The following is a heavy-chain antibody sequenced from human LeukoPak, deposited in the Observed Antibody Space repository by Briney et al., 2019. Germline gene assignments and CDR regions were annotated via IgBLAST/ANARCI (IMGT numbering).Heavy chain of an antibody. V-gene: IGHV4-34*01. J-gene: IGHJ6*02. CDR3: ARRHTGSGRMDV. Sequence: SETLSLTCAVYGGSFSGYYWSWIRQPPGKGLEWIGEINHSGSTNYNPSLKSRVTISVDTSKNQFSLKVTSATAADTAVYYCARRHTGSGRMDVWGQGTTVTVS. CDR2: INHSGST. CDR1: GGSFSGYY. D-gene: IGHD3-10*01.